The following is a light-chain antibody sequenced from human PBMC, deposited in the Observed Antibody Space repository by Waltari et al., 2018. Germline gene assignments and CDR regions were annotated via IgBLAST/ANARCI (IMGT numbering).Light chain of an antibody. CDR2: EVS. Sequence: QSALTQPASVSGSPGQSITIACPGTSSDVGSYNLVSWYQQHPGKAPKLTIYEVSKRSSGVPNRFSGSKSANTASLTISGLQAEDEADYYCCSYAGSSTLVFGGGTKLTVL. J-gene: IGLJ3*02. CDR1: SSDVGSYNL. CDR3: CSYAGSSTLV. V-gene: IGLV2-23*02.